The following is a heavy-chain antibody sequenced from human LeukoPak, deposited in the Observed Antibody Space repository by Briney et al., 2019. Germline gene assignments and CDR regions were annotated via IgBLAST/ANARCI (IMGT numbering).Heavy chain of an antibody. V-gene: IGHV3-30*04. J-gene: IGHJ4*02. Sequence: PGGSLRLSCTASGVPLSHYAMHWVRQAPGRGLEWVAVISFDGTNKYYGDSVEGRFSVSRDNSKNTLYLQMSSLRPDDTAMYYCATDYGDYEPIDYWGQGTLVTVSS. D-gene: IGHD4-17*01. CDR3: ATDYGDYEPIDY. CDR1: GVPLSHYA. CDR2: ISFDGTNK.